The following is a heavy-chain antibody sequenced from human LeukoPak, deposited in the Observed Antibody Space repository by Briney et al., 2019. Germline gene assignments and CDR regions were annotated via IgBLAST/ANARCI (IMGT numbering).Heavy chain of an antibody. Sequence: GGSLRLSCAASGFTFSRYGMHWVRQAPGKGLEWVAVIWYDGSNEYYADSVKGRFTISRDNSKNTLFLQMNSLRAEDTAAYYCARDYNRAYDYWGQGTLVTVSS. CDR2: IWYDGSNE. CDR3: ARDYNRAYDY. D-gene: IGHD5-24*01. J-gene: IGHJ4*02. V-gene: IGHV3-33*01. CDR1: GFTFSRYG.